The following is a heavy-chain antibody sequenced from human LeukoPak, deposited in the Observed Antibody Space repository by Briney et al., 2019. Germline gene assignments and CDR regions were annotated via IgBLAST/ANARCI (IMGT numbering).Heavy chain of an antibody. V-gene: IGHV1-69*06. Sequence: SVKVSCKASGGTFSSYAISWVRQAPGQGLEWMGGIIPIFGTANYAQKFQGRVTITADKSTSTAYMELSSLRSEDTAVYYCARAAGLTILNQDYYGSDLDYWGQGTLVTVSS. CDR1: GGTFSSYA. J-gene: IGHJ4*02. D-gene: IGHD3-10*01. CDR3: ARAAGLTILNQDYYGSDLDY. CDR2: IIPIFGTA.